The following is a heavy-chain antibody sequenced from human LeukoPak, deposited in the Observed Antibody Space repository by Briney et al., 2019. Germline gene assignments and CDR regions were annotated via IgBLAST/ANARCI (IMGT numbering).Heavy chain of an antibody. Sequence: GGSLRLSCVASGFTFSSYSMSWVRQAPGKGLEWVSKISSYSSTTYYADSVKGRFTISRDNAKNSLYLQMTSLRAEDTAVYYCARDSGDSSGYYPGYWGQGTLVTVSS. CDR3: ARDSGDSSGYYPGY. V-gene: IGHV3-48*04. D-gene: IGHD3-22*01. CDR1: GFTFSSYS. CDR2: ISSYSSTT. J-gene: IGHJ4*02.